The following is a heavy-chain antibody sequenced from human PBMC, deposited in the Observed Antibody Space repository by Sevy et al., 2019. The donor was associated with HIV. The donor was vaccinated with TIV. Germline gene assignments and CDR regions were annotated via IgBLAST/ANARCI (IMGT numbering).Heavy chain of an antibody. CDR3: ARATTYYYDSSGYAHDAFDI. V-gene: IGHV3-30*04. Sequence: GWSLRLSCAASGFTFSSYAMHWVRQAPGKGLEWVAVISYDGSNKYYADSVKGRFTISRDNSKNTLYLQMNSLRAEDTAVYYCARATTYYYDSSGYAHDAFDIWGQGTMVTVSS. CDR1: GFTFSSYA. J-gene: IGHJ3*02. CDR2: ISYDGSNK. D-gene: IGHD3-22*01.